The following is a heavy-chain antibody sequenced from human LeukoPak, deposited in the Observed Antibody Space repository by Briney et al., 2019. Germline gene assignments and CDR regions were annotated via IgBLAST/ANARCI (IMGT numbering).Heavy chain of an antibody. CDR2: IKQDGSEK. D-gene: IGHD3-10*01. V-gene: IGHV3-7*01. J-gene: IGHJ6*02. CDR3: ARERGEALVWGLASVDGMDV. Sequence: GGSLRLSCAASGFTFSSYWMSWVRQAPGKGLEWVANIKQDGSEKYYVDSVKGRFTISRDNAKNSLYLQMNSLRAEDTAVYYCARERGEALVWGLASVDGMDVWGQGTTVTVSS. CDR1: GFTFSSYW.